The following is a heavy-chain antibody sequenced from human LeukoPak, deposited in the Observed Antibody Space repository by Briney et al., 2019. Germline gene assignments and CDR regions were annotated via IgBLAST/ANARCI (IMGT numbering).Heavy chain of an antibody. D-gene: IGHD3-9*01. J-gene: IGHJ4*02. Sequence: ASVKVSCKASGYTFTSYDINWVRQATGQGLEWMGWMNPNSGNTGYAQKFQGRVTMTTDTSTSTAYMELRSLRSDDTAVYYCARDGRGASLRYFDWSVDYWGQGTLVTVSS. CDR3: ARDGRGASLRYFDWSVDY. CDR2: MNPNSGNT. CDR1: GYTFTSYD. V-gene: IGHV1-8*01.